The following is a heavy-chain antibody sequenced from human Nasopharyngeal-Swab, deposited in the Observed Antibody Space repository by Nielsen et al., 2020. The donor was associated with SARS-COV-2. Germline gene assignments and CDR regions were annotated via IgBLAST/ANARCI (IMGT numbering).Heavy chain of an antibody. CDR3: ARDAPTGGSGTSYNAHDAFDI. J-gene: IGHJ3*02. CDR2: IYSGGST. CDR1: GFTVSNNY. D-gene: IGHD3-10*01. Sequence: GESLKISCAASGFTVSNNYMSWVRQAPGKGLERVSVIYSGGSTYYADSVKGRFTISRDNSQNTLYLQMNSLRAEDTAVYYCARDAPTGGSGTSYNAHDAFDICGQGTMVTVSS. V-gene: IGHV3-53*01.